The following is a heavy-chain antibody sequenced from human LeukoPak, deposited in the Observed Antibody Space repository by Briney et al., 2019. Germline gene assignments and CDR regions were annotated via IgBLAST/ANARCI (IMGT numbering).Heavy chain of an antibody. V-gene: IGHV4-39*07. D-gene: IGHD5-24*01. Sequence: SETLSLTCTVSGGSMSSRSYYWGWLRQPPGKGLEWIASIFYSGSTYHNPSLKSRVTISVDTSKNQFYLKLSSVTAADTAVYYCAREEMASGYYFDYWGQGTLVTVSS. CDR3: AREEMASGYYFDY. J-gene: IGHJ4*02. CDR2: IFYSGST. CDR1: GGSMSSRSYY.